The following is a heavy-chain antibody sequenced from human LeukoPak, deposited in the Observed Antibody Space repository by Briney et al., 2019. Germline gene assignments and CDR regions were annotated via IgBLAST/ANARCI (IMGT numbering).Heavy chain of an antibody. V-gene: IGHV4-59*01. CDR3: ARVWFIAVAGTGAFDI. CDR1: GGSISYY. Sequence: SETLSLTCTVSGGSISYYWSWIRQPPGKGLEWIGYIYYSGSTNYNPSLKSRVTISVDTSKNQFSLKLSSVTAADTAVYYCARVWFIAVAGTGAFDIWGQGTMVTVSP. J-gene: IGHJ3*02. D-gene: IGHD6-19*01. CDR2: IYYSGST.